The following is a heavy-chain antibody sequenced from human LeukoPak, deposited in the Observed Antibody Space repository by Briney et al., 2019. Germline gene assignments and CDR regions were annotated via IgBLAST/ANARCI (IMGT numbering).Heavy chain of an antibody. V-gene: IGHV3-21*01. Sequence: PGGSLRLSCAASGFTFSSYRMNWVRQAPGKGLEWVSSISSSSSYIYYADSVKGRFTISRDNAKNSLYLQMNSLRAEDTAVYYCARDSGDSSGYYFDAFDIWGQGTMVAVSS. J-gene: IGHJ3*02. D-gene: IGHD3-22*01. CDR1: GFTFSSYR. CDR2: ISSSSSYI. CDR3: ARDSGDSSGYYFDAFDI.